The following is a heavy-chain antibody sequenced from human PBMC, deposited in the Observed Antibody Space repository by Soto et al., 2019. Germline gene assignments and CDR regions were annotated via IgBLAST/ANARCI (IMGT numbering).Heavy chain of an antibody. CDR1: GFTFSDYY. Sequence: PGGSLRLSCGASGFTFSDYYMSWIRQAPGKGLEWVSYISSSGRSIYYTDSVKGRFTISRDNAKNSLFLQMYSLRADDTAVYYCARIGREGYKFDYWGQGTLVTVSS. CDR2: ISSSGRSI. CDR3: ARIGREGYKFDY. V-gene: IGHV3-11*01. J-gene: IGHJ4*02. D-gene: IGHD5-12*01.